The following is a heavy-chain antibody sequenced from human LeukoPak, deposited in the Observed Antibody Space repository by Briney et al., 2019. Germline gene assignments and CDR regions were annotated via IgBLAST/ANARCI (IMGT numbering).Heavy chain of an antibody. D-gene: IGHD6-13*01. CDR3: ARGSPLFSSSWYVNY. Sequence: GGSLRLSCAASRFTFSSYAMHWVRQAPGKGLEWVAVISYDGSNKYYTDSVRGRFTISRDNSKNTLYLQMNSLRAEDTVVYYCARGSPLFSSSWYVNYWGQGTLVTVSS. CDR2: ISYDGSNK. J-gene: IGHJ4*02. CDR1: RFTFSSYA. V-gene: IGHV3-30*04.